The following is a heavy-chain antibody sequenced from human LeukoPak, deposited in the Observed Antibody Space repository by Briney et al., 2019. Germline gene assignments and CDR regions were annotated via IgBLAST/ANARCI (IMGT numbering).Heavy chain of an antibody. D-gene: IGHD6-19*01. J-gene: IGHJ3*02. V-gene: IGHV3-23*01. Sequence: GGSLRLSCAASGFTFSSYSMRWVRQAPGKGLEWVAAINDSGGSTYYADSVKGRFTISRDNSKNTLYLQMNSLRAEDTAVYYCAKELAVAGTADAFDICGQATMVTVSS. CDR1: GFTFSSYS. CDR3: AKELAVAGTADAFDI. CDR2: INDSGGST.